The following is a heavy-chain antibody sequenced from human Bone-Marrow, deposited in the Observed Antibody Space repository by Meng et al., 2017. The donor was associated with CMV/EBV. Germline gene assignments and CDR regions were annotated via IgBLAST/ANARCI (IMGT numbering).Heavy chain of an antibody. CDR3: AEALWDC. CDR2: FYKEGGT. D-gene: IGHD2-21*01. J-gene: IGHJ4*02. CDR1: GFSVATDY. Sequence: GGSLRLSCVASGFSVATDYMSWVRQAPGKGLEWISVFYKEGGTMYADSVRGRFTISRDISKNAVYLQMNFLRAEDTAVYYCAEALWDCWGRGALVTASS. V-gene: IGHV3-66*02.